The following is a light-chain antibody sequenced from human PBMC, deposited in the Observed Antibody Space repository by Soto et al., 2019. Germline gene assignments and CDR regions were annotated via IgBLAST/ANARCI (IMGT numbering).Light chain of an antibody. CDR2: GAS. V-gene: IGKV3-20*01. CDR1: QSVSSR. CDR3: QHYVERSPIT. Sequence: EIVMTQSPGTLSLSPGEIATLSFSASQSVSSRLAWYQQKPGQAPRLLISGASSRATGIPDRFSGSGSGTDFTLTISRLEPEDFALYYCQHYVERSPITFGQGTRLEIK. J-gene: IGKJ5*01.